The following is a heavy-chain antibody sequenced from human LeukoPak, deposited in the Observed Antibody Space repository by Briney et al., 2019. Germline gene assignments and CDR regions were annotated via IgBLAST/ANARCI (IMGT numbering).Heavy chain of an antibody. J-gene: IGHJ4*02. V-gene: IGHV3-30-3*01. CDR2: ISYDGSNK. CDR3: AKDYCSGGSCYSDY. D-gene: IGHD2-15*01. Sequence: GGSLRLPCAASGFTFSSYAMHWVRQAPGKGLEWVAVISYDGSNKYYADSVKGRFTISRDSSKNTLYLQMNSLRPEDTAMYYCAKDYCSGGSCYSDYWGQGTLVTVSS. CDR1: GFTFSSYA.